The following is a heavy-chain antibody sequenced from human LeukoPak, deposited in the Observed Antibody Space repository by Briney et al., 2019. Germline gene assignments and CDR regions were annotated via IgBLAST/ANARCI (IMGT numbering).Heavy chain of an antibody. CDR1: GYSFTSYW. CDR2: IYPGDSDT. CDR3: ARNPSYGSGLEDAFDI. V-gene: IGHV5-51*01. Sequence: GESLKISCKGSGYSFTSYWSGWVRQMPGKGLEWMGIIYPGDSDTRYSPSFQGQVTISADKSISTAYLQWSSLKASDTAMYYCARNPSYGSGLEDAFDIWGQGTMVTVSS. D-gene: IGHD3-10*01. J-gene: IGHJ3*02.